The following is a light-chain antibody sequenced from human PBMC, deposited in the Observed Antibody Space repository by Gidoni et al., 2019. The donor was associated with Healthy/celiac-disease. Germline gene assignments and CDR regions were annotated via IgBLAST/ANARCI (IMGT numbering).Light chain of an antibody. J-gene: IGLJ2*01. CDR2: GNS. Sequence: QSVLTQPPSLSGAPGQRVTITCTGRSSNIGAGYDVHWYQQLPGTAPKLLIYGNSNRPSGVTDRFSGSNAGTSASLAITGLQAEDEADYYCQSYDSSLSVVVFGGGTKLTVL. CDR1: SSNIGAGYD. V-gene: IGLV1-40*01. CDR3: QSYDSSLSVVV.